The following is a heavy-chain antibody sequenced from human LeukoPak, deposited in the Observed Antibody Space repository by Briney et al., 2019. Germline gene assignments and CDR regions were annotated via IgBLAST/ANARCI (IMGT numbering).Heavy chain of an antibody. J-gene: IGHJ5*02. CDR1: DGSISSSSYY. CDR2: LHYTGST. D-gene: IGHD1-26*01. V-gene: IGHV4-39*01. Sequence: SETLSLTCTVSDGSISSSSYYWGWFRQPPGKGLEWIGSLHYTGSTYYNPSLKSRVTISADTSKKQFSLKLSSVTAADTAVYFCAPGSTQGNRGSWFDPWGQGTLVTVSS. CDR3: APGSTQGNRGSWFDP.